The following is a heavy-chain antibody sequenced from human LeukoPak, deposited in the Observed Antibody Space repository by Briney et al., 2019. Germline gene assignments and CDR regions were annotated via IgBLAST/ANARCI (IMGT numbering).Heavy chain of an antibody. Sequence: GGSLRLSCAASEFTVSSNYMNWVRQAPGKGLEWVSVIYSGGSTYYADSVKGRFTISRGNSKNTLYLQMNSLRAEDTAVYYCARVNAPFWSGSMDVWGKGTTVTVSS. J-gene: IGHJ6*03. CDR1: EFTVSSNY. V-gene: IGHV3-66*02. D-gene: IGHD3-3*01. CDR2: IYSGGST. CDR3: ARVNAPFWSGSMDV.